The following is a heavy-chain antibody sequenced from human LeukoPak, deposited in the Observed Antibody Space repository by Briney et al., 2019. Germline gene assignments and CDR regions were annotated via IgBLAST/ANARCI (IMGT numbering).Heavy chain of an antibody. CDR2: TRYDGSNK. J-gene: IGHJ4*02. CDR1: GFTFSNYG. Sequence: GGSLRLSCAASGFTFSNYGIHWVRQAPGKGLEWVAFTRYDGSNKYYADSVKGRFTISRDNAKNSLYLQMNSLRAEDTAVYYCARVGSGSSYRPFDYWGQGTLVTVSS. D-gene: IGHD3-10*01. V-gene: IGHV3-30*02. CDR3: ARVGSGSSYRPFDY.